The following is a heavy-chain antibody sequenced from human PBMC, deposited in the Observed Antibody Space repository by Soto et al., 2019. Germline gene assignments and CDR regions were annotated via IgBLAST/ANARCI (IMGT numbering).Heavy chain of an antibody. V-gene: IGHV1-18*01. CDR3: ARDFGGYYYDSSGYLPKPFDY. CDR2: ISAYNGNT. Sequence: ASVKVSCKASGGTFTSYGISWVRQAPGQGLEWMGWISAYNGNTNYAQKLQGRVTMTTDTSTSTAYMELRSLRSDDTAVYYCARDFGGYYYDSSGYLPKPFDYWGQGTLVTVSS. D-gene: IGHD3-22*01. J-gene: IGHJ4*02. CDR1: GGTFTSYG.